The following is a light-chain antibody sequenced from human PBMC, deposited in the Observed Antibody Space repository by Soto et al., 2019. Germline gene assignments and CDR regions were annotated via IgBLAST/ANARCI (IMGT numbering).Light chain of an antibody. Sequence: EIVLTQSPGTLSLSPGERATLSCRASQSVSSGYLAWFQQKPGQAPRLLIYGASSRATGIPDRFSGSGSRTDFTLTISGLEPEDCAVYYCQQYGRSPLTFGGGTKVEIK. J-gene: IGKJ4*01. CDR2: GAS. V-gene: IGKV3-20*01. CDR3: QQYGRSPLT. CDR1: QSVSSGY.